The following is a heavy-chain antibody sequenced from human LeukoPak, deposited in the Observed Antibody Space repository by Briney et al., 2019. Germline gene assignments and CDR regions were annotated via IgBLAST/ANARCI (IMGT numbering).Heavy chain of an antibody. J-gene: IGHJ6*03. D-gene: IGHD2-21*01. CDR1: GFTFSSHG. V-gene: IGHV3-21*01. CDR2: IRSYSSYI. CDR3: ARYSEVYYYVDV. Sequence: GGSLRLSCATSGFTFSSHGMHWVRQAPGKGLEWVATIRSYSSYIHYADSVKGRFIISRDDAKKSMYLQMNSLRVEDTAVYFCARYSEVYYYVDVWGTGTTVTVSS.